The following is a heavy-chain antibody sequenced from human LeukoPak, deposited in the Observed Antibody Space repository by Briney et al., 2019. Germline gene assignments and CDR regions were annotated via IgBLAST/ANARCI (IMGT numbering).Heavy chain of an antibody. J-gene: IGHJ3*02. D-gene: IGHD7-27*01. CDR2: IYHGGST. CDR3: ARARRSWGTFDI. V-gene: IGHV4-39*07. CDR1: GGSISTSNYY. Sequence: SETLSLTCTVSGGSISTSNYYWGWIRQPPGKGLEWIGTIYHGGSTYYNPSLKSRITISVDTSKNQFSLKLSSVTAADTAVYYCARARRSWGTFDIWGQGSMVTVSS.